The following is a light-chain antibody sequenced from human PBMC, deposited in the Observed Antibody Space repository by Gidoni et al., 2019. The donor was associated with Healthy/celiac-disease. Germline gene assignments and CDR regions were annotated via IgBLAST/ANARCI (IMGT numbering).Light chain of an antibody. J-gene: IGKJ2*01. CDR3: QQYNNWPPYT. CDR2: GSS. V-gene: IGKV3-15*01. Sequence: EIVMTQSPATLSESPGERATLSFSASQSVSNNLALYQQKPGQAPRLLIYGSSTWATGIPARFSCSGSGTEFTLTISSLQSEDFAVYYCQQYNNWPPYTFGQGTKLEIK. CDR1: QSVSNN.